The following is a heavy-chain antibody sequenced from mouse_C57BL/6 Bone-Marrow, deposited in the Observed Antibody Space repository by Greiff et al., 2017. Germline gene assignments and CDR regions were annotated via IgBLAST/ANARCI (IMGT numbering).Heavy chain of an antibody. J-gene: IGHJ4*01. CDR3: TTGYCYAMDY. CDR2: IDPENGDT. D-gene: IGHD2-3*01. CDR1: GFNIKDDY. Sequence: EVQLQQSGAELVRPGASVTLSCTASGFNIKDDYMHWVKQRPEQGLEWIGWIDPENGDTEYASKFQGKATITADTSSNTAYLQLSSLTSEDTAVYYCTTGYCYAMDYWGQGTSVTVSS. V-gene: IGHV14-4*01.